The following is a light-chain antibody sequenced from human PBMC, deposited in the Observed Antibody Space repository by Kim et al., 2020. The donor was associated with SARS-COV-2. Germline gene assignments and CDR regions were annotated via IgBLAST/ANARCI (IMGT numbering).Light chain of an antibody. CDR3: QLTYYFPYN. CDR2: DAS. Sequence: DIQMTQSPSSLSASVGDRVTITCRASQSIRRYLNWYQQQPGKAPKLLIYDASTLQGGISSRFSGSASGPDFILTISSLQPEDFATYYCQLTYYFPYNFCQGTKLEIK. CDR1: QSIRRY. V-gene: IGKV1-39*01. J-gene: IGKJ2*01.